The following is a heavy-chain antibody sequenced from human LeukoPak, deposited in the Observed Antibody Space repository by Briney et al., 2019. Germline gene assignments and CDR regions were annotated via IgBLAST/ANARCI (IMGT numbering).Heavy chain of an antibody. CDR2: ISAYNGNT. V-gene: IGHV1-18*01. D-gene: IGHD3-16*02. J-gene: IGHJ3*02. Sequence: ASVKVSCKASGYTFTSYGISWVRQAPGQGLEWMGWISAYNGNTNYAQKLQGRVTMTTDTSTSTAYMELRNLRSDDTAMYYCAGDHGVRPDAFDMWGQGTMVTVSS. CDR1: GYTFTSYG. CDR3: AGDHGVRPDAFDM.